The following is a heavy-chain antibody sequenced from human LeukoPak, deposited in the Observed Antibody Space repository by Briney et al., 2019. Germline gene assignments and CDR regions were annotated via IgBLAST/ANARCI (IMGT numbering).Heavy chain of an antibody. D-gene: IGHD2-15*01. CDR2: ISSSSSYI. J-gene: IGHJ6*02. CDR3: ARGAVVAATPRYGIDV. CDR1: GFTFSSYS. V-gene: IGHV3-21*01. Sequence: GGSLRLSCAASGFTFSSYSMNWVRQAPGKGLEWVSSISSSSSYIYYADSVKGRFTISRDNAKNSLYLQMNSLRAEDTAVYYCARGAVVAATPRYGIDVWGQGTTVTVSS.